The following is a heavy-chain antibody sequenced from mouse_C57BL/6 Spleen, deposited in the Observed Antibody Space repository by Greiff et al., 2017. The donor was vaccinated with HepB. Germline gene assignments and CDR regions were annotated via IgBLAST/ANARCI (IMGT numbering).Heavy chain of an antibody. CDR3: ARGGNWYFDV. D-gene: IGHD1-1*02. CDR2: INPNNGGT. J-gene: IGHJ1*03. Sequence: VQLQQSGPELVKPGASVKMSCKASGYTFTDYNMPWVKQSHGKSLEWIGYINPNNGGTSYNQKFKGNATLTVNKSSSTAYMELRSLTSEDSAVYYCARGGNWYFDVWGTGTTVTVSS. V-gene: IGHV1-22*01. CDR1: GYTFTDYN.